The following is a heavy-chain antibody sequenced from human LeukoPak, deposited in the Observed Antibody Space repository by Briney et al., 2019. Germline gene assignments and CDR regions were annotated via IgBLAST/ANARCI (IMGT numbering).Heavy chain of an antibody. CDR2: IKHDGSEK. CDR1: GFTFSRHW. D-gene: IGHD5-18*01. Sequence: GSLSLSCAASGFTFSRHWMTWVRQAPGKGLEWVANIKHDGSEKNYVDSVKGRFTISRDSATNTLYLQMNSLRAEDTAIYYCVRDGEYSHGIDFDYWGQGTLVTVSP. J-gene: IGHJ4*02. CDR3: VRDGEYSHGIDFDY. V-gene: IGHV3-7*01.